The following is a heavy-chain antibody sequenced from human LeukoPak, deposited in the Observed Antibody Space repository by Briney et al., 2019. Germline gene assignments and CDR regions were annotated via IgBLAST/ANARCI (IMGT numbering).Heavy chain of an antibody. J-gene: IGHJ5*02. Sequence: SQTLSLTCAISGDSVSSNSAAWNWIRQSPSRGLEWLGRTYYRSKWYNDYAVSVKSRITINPDTSKNQFSLRLNSVTPEDTAVYYCARAGNVVVIASNWFDPWGQGTLVTVSS. CDR2: TYYRSKWYN. CDR3: ARAGNVVVIASNWFDP. CDR1: GDSVSSNSAA. V-gene: IGHV6-1*01. D-gene: IGHD2-21*01.